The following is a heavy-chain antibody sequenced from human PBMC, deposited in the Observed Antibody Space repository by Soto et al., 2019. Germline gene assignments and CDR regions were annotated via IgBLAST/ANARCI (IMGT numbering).Heavy chain of an antibody. V-gene: IGHV4-59*08. Sequence: SETLSLTCTVSGGSISSYYWSWIRQPTGKGLEWIGYVYYSGSTNYNPSLKSRVTISVDTSKNQFSLKLSSVTAADTAVYYCARQVGAAMDLNWFDPWGQGTLVTVSS. CDR1: GGSISSYY. J-gene: IGHJ5*02. CDR3: ARQVGAAMDLNWFDP. CDR2: VYYSGST. D-gene: IGHD2-2*01.